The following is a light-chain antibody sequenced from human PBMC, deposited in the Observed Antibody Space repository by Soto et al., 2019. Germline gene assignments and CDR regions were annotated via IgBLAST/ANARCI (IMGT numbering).Light chain of an antibody. J-gene: IGKJ5*01. CDR1: QSVSNNA. CDR3: QQYENLPT. CDR2: GAS. Sequence: EIVLTQSPGTLSLSPGERATLSCRASQSVSNNALAWYQQKPGQAPRLLIYGASNRATGIPDVFSGSGSGTDFTLTISRLEAEDFAVYYCQQYENLPTFGQGTRLEIK. V-gene: IGKV3-20*01.